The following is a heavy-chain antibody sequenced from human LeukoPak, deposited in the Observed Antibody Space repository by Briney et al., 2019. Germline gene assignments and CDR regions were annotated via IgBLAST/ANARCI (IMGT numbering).Heavy chain of an antibody. CDR1: GFTFSSYS. Sequence: GGSLRLSCAASGFTFSSYSMNWVRQAPGKGLEWVSYISSSSSTIYYADSVKGRFTISRDNAKNSLYLQMNSLKTEDTAVYYCTTTYYYDSSGYYSTSDFDYWGQGTLVTVSS. D-gene: IGHD3-22*01. CDR2: ISSSSSTI. V-gene: IGHV3-48*01. J-gene: IGHJ4*02. CDR3: TTTYYYDSSGYYSTSDFDY.